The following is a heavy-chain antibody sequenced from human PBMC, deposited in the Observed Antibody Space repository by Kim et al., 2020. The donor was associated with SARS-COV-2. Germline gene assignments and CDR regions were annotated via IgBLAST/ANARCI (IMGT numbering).Heavy chain of an antibody. V-gene: IGHV5-51*01. CDR3: ARREYQPLVGYYYYGMDV. CDR1: GYSFTSYW. Sequence: GESLKISCKGSGYSFTSYWIGWVRQMPGKGLEWMGIIYPGDSDTRYSPSFQGQVTISADKSISTAYLQWSSLKASDTAMYYCARREYQPLVGYYYYGMDVWGQGTTVTVSS. D-gene: IGHD6-13*01. J-gene: IGHJ6*02. CDR2: IYPGDSDT.